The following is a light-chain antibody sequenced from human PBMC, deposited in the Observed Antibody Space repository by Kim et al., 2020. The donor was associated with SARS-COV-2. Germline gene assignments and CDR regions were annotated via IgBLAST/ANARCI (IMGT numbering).Light chain of an antibody. CDR2: GAS. CDR1: QTVSSN. Sequence: VSPGERATLSCRASQTVSSNLAWYQQKPGQAPRLLIYGASSRASGIPARFSGSGSGTEFTLTISSLQSEDFAVYYCQHYYDWPITFGEGTKVDIK. CDR3: QHYYDWPIT. J-gene: IGKJ4*01. V-gene: IGKV3D-15*01.